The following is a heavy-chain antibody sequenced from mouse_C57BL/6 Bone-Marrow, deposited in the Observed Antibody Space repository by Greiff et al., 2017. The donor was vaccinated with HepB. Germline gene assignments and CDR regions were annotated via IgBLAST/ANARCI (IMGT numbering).Heavy chain of an antibody. V-gene: IGHV1-26*01. CDR1: GYTFTDYY. CDR2: INPNNGGT. Sequence: EVKLQQSGPELVKPGASVKISCKASGYTFTDYYMNWVKQSHGKSLEWIGDINPNNGGTSYNQKFKGKATLTVDKSSSTAYMELRSLTSEDSAVYYCARGGYGSDPYYFDYWGQGTTLTVSS. CDR3: ARGGYGSDPYYFDY. D-gene: IGHD1-1*01. J-gene: IGHJ2*01.